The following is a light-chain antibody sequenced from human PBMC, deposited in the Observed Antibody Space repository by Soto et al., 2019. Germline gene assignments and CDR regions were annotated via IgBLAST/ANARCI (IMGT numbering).Light chain of an antibody. J-gene: IGKJ3*01. Sequence: EIVLTQSPGTLSLSPGEGATLSCRASQSVSSSYLAWYQQKPGQAPRLLIYGASSRATGIPGRFSGSGSGTDFTLTISRLEPEDFAVYYCQQYGRSPFTFGPGTKVDIK. CDR2: GAS. CDR1: QSVSSSY. V-gene: IGKV3-20*01. CDR3: QQYGRSPFT.